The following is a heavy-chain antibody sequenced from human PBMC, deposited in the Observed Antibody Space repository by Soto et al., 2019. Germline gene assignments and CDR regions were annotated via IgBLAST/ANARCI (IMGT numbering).Heavy chain of an antibody. CDR3: ARSARISYRESRNWFDP. CDR1: GFTFSSYW. D-gene: IGHD2-8*01. V-gene: IGHV3-7*01. J-gene: IGHJ5*02. CDR2: IKQDGSEK. Sequence: GGSLRLSCAASGFTFSSYWMSWVRQAPGKGLEWVANIKQDGSEKYYVDSVKGRFTISRDNAKNSLYLQMNSLRAEDTAVYYCARSARISYRESRNWFDPWGQGTLVTVSS.